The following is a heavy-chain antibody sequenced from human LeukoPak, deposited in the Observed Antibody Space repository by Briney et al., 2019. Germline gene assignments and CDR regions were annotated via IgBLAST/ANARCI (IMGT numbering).Heavy chain of an antibody. CDR1: GASIYTSSSY. CDR3: TTSRTNDCSSPSCYTDY. V-gene: IGHV4-39*01. J-gene: IGHJ4*02. D-gene: IGHD2-2*02. Sequence: SETLSLTCTVSGASIYTSSSYWGWIRQPPGKGLEWIASVYYTGSTYYSPSLKSRATISVDTSKNQFSLELNSVTAADAAVYYCTTSRTNDCSSPSCYTDYWGQGTLVTVSS. CDR2: VYYTGST.